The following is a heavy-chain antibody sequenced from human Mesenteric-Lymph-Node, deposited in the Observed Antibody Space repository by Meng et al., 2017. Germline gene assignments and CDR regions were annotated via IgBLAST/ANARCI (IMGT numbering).Heavy chain of an antibody. Sequence: GESLKISCAASGFTFSNFEMTWVRQAPGKGLEWVSYISSGASTIYYADSVKGRFTISRDNAKGSLYLQMNTLRAEDTAVYYCARAGLTHVGTVPVVTAINLDYWGQGTLVTVSS. J-gene: IGHJ4*02. CDR2: ISSGASTI. CDR1: GFTFSNFE. D-gene: IGHD2-21*02. V-gene: IGHV3-48*03. CDR3: ARAGLTHVGTVPVVTAINLDY.